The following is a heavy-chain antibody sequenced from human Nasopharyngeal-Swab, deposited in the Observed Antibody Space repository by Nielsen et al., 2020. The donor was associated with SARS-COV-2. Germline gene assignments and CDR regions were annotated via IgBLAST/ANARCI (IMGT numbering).Heavy chain of an antibody. CDR3: AQTFYSDSHGNFDY. Sequence: SGPTLVKPTQTLTLTCTFSGFSLSTSGVGVGWIRQPPGKALEWLANIYWNDGNRYSPSLKSRLTISKDTPANEVVLTLTNMDPVDTATYYCAQTFYSDSHGNFDYWSQGTLVTVSS. V-gene: IGHV2-5*01. J-gene: IGHJ4*02. CDR1: GFSLSTSGVG. CDR2: IYWNDGN. D-gene: IGHD3-22*01.